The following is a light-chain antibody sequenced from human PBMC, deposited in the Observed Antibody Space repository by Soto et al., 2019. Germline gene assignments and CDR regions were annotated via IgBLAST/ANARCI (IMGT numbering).Light chain of an antibody. CDR3: QQSYRTPIT. CDR1: QSISTY. V-gene: IGKV1-39*01. Sequence: DIQLTQSPSPLSASVGDRVAITCLASQSISTYLNWYQQTPGKAPKVLIYAASNLQSGVPPRFSGSGSGTDFTLTISSLQPEDVATYFCQQSYRTPITFGQGTRLEI. J-gene: IGKJ5*01. CDR2: AAS.